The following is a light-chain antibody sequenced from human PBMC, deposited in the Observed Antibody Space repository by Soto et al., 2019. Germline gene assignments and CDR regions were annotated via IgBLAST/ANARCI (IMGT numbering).Light chain of an antibody. CDR3: QNYTSAPNT. V-gene: IGKV1-27*01. CDR1: QGISNY. J-gene: IGKJ2*01. CDR2: AAS. Sequence: DIQMTQSPSSLSASVGDRVTITCRASQGISNYLAWYQQKPGKVPKLLIYAASTLQTGVQSRFSGSGSGTVFTLTINSLQPEDVATYYCQNYTSAPNTFGRGTRLEIK.